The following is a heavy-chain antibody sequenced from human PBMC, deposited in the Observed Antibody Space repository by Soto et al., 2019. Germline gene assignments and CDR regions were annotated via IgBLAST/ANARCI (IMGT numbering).Heavy chain of an antibody. V-gene: IGHV4-30-4*01. D-gene: IGHD6-19*01. CDR3: ARDWRAVAGTFDY. CDR2: IYYSGSP. Sequence: QVQLQESGPGLVKPSQTLSLTCTVSGGSISSGDYYWSWIRQPPGKGLEWIGYIYYSGSPYYHPSLKSRVTISVDTSKNQFSLKLSSVTAADTAVYYCARDWRAVAGTFDYWGQGTLVTVSS. J-gene: IGHJ4*02. CDR1: GGSISSGDYY.